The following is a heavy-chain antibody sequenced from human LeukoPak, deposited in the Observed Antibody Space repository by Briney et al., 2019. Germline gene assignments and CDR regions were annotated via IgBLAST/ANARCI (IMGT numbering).Heavy chain of an antibody. J-gene: IGHJ4*02. CDR3: VRHSGTYYDY. CDR2: IKHDGREK. Sequence: GGSLRLSCAASGFTFSSYWMTWVRQAPGKGLEWVANIKHDGREKFNVDSVKGRFTIARENAKNSLYLQMNSLRAEDTAVYYCVRHSGTYYDYWGQGTLVTVSS. D-gene: IGHD1-26*01. V-gene: IGHV3-7*01. CDR1: GFTFSSYW.